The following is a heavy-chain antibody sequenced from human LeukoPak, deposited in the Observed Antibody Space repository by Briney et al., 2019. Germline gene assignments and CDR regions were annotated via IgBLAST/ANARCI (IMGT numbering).Heavy chain of an antibody. CDR3: AKNSGILSNWFDP. D-gene: IGHD2-15*01. Sequence: GSLRLSCAASGFPFSSYGMHWVRQAPGKGLEWVAVISYDGSNKYYADSVKGRFTISRDNSKNTLYLQMNSLRAEDTAVYYCAKNSGILSNWFDPWGQGTLVTVSS. CDR2: ISYDGSNK. V-gene: IGHV3-30*18. J-gene: IGHJ5*02. CDR1: GFPFSSYG.